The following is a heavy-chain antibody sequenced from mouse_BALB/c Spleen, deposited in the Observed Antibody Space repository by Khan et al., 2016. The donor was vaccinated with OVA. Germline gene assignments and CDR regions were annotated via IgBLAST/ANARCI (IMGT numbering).Heavy chain of an antibody. CDR1: GYTFTSYW. CDR3: ARMNNIVATYFDY. J-gene: IGHJ2*01. D-gene: IGHD1-1*01. Sequence: IQLEQSGAELVRAGASVKMSCKASGYTFTSYWMHWVKQRLGQGLEWFAETNPTNGRTYNNEQFKSKATLTVDKSYSTAYMLLRSPPFEDSAVYFCARMNNIVATYFDYWGQGTTLTVSS. CDR2: TNPTNGRT. V-gene: IGHV1S81*02.